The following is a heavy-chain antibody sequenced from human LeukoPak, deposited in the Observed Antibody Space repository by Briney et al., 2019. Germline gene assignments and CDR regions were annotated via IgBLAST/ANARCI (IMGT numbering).Heavy chain of an antibody. V-gene: IGHV3-64D*06. D-gene: IGHD2-2*02. CDR1: GFIFTPYA. CDR2: ISSDGGGT. CDR3: VMYTDSSYPD. Sequence: GGSLRLSCSASGFIFTPYAMHWVRQAPGKGLEYVSAISSDGGGTYYTDSVKGRFTISRDNSKSTLYLQMSSLRPEDTAVYYCVMYTDSSYPDWGQGTLVTVSS. J-gene: IGHJ4*02.